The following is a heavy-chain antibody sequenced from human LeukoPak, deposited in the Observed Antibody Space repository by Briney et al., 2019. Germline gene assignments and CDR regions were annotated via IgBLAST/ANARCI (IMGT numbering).Heavy chain of an antibody. Sequence: GGSLRLSCAASGFTFSSYAMSWVRQAPGKGLEWVAPISGSGSSTYYADSVRGRFTISRDNSKNTLYLQMNSLRAEDTAVYYCAKGVAVASPYYFDYWGQGTLVTVSS. D-gene: IGHD6-19*01. CDR2: ISGSGSST. CDR1: GFTFSSYA. V-gene: IGHV3-23*01. J-gene: IGHJ4*02. CDR3: AKGVAVASPYYFDY.